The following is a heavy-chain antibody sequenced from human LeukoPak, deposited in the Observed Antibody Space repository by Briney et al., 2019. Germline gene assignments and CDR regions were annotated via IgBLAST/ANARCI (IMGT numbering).Heavy chain of an antibody. J-gene: IGHJ4*02. CDR3: ARSPGNVDTASDDY. D-gene: IGHD5-18*01. CDR2: IIPIFGTA. V-gene: IGHV1-69*05. Sequence: ASVKVSCKASGGTFISYAISWVRQAPGQGLEWMGGIIPIFGTANYAQKFQGRVTMTRDTSTSTVYMELSSLRSEDTAVYYCARSPGNVDTASDDYWGQGTLVTVSS. CDR1: GGTFISYA.